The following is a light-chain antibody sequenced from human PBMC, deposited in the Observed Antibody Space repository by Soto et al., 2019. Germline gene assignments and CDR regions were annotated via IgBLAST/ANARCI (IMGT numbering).Light chain of an antibody. V-gene: IGKV1-33*01. CDR3: QQTRSYPST. J-gene: IGKJ4*01. CDR1: HDIGNY. Sequence: DIQMTQSPSSLSASVGDRVTITCLASHDIGNYLNWYQQKPGKAPKLLIYYASNLETGVSSRFSGSGSGTDFTFTISSLQPEDIATYFCQQTRSYPSTFGGGTRWIS. CDR2: YAS.